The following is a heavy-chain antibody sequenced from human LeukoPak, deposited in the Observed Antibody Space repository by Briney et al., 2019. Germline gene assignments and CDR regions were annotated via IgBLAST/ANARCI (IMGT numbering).Heavy chain of an antibody. CDR2: INAGNGNT. V-gene: IGHV1-3*01. CDR1: GYTFTSYA. Sequence: ASVKVSCKASGYTFTSYAMHWVRQAPGQRLEWMGWINAGNGNTKYSQKFQGRVTITRDTSASTAYMELSSLRSEDTAVYYCAREGPLYAGYFDYWGQGTLVTVSS. J-gene: IGHJ4*02. CDR3: AREGPLYAGYFDY. D-gene: IGHD5/OR15-5a*01.